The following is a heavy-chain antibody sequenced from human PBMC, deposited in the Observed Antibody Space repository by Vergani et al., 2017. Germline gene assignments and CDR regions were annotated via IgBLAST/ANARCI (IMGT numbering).Heavy chain of an antibody. CDR1: GFTFSSYA. J-gene: IGHJ3*02. V-gene: IGHV3-23*01. CDR2: ISGSGGST. CDR3: AKDIVVVPAATHDAFDI. Sequence: EVQLLESGGGLVQPGGSLRLSCAASGFTFSSYAMSWVRQAPGKGLEWVSAISGSGGSTYYADSVKGRFTISRDNSKNTLYLQMNSLRAEDTAVYYCAKDIVVVPAATHDAFDIWGQGTTVTVSS. D-gene: IGHD2-2*01.